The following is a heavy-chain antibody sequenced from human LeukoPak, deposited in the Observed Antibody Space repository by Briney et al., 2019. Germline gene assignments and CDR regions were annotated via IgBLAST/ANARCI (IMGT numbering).Heavy chain of an antibody. V-gene: IGHV3-23*01. D-gene: IGHD6-13*01. CDR3: AYSSSWFRGHAFDI. J-gene: IGHJ3*02. Sequence: GGSLRLYGAASGFTFSSYAMSWVRQAPGKGLEWVSDISGSGGSTYYADTVKGRFTISRDNSKNTLYLQMNSLRAEDTAVYYCAYSSSWFRGHAFDIWGQGTMVTVSS. CDR1: GFTFSSYA. CDR2: ISGSGGST.